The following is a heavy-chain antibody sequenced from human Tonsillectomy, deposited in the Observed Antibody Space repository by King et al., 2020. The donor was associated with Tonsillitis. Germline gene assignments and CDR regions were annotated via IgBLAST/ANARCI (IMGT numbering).Heavy chain of an antibody. CDR2: IKQDGNEQ. J-gene: IGHJ4*02. CDR1: GFTFSSYW. V-gene: IGHV3-7*01. D-gene: IGHD6-19*01. Sequence: VQLVESGGGLVQPGGSLRLSCAASGFTFSSYWMSWVRQAPGKGLEWVANIKQDGNEQYYVDSVKGRFTTSRDNAKNSLYLQMNSLRAEDTAVYYCARDIAVAGAFDYWGQGTLVTVSS. CDR3: ARDIAVAGAFDY.